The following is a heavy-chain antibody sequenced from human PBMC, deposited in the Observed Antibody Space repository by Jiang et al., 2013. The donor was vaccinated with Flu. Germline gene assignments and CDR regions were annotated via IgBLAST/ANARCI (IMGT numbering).Heavy chain of an antibody. D-gene: IGHD3-10*01. J-gene: IGHJ6*02. V-gene: IGHV3-23*04. Sequence: QLVESGGGLVQPGGSLRLSCAASGFTFSSYAMSWVRQAPGKGLEWVSAISGSGGSTYYADSVKGRFTISRDNSKNTLYLQMNSLRAEDTAVYYCAKDLRAALLWFGDPYYGMDVWGQGTTVTVSS. CDR2: ISGSGGST. CDR1: GFTFSSYA. CDR3: AKDLRAALLWFGDPYYGMDV.